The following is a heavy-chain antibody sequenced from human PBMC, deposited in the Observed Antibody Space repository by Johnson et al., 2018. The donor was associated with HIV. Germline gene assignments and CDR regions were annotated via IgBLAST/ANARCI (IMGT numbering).Heavy chain of an antibody. CDR2: IKKDGSEK. D-gene: IGHD1-26*01. J-gene: IGHJ3*01. Sequence: VQLVESGGGLVQPGGSLRLSCAASGFIISSYWMTWVRQAPGKGLEWVANIKKDGSEKYYVDSLKGRFHISRDNVKKSLFLQMNGLRADDTAVYYCARDRVYSGSYYSGAFDVWGQGAMVTVSS. V-gene: IGHV3-7*05. CDR3: ARDRVYSGSYYSGAFDV. CDR1: GFIISSYW.